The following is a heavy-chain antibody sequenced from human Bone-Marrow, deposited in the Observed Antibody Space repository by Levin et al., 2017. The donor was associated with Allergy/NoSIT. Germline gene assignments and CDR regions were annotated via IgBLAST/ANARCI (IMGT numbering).Heavy chain of an antibody. J-gene: IGHJ4*02. CDR3: AKGDCGGDCYLIDY. CDR1: GFTFDDYA. Sequence: GGSLRLSCAASGFTFDDYAMHWVRQAPGKGLEWVSGINGKGGSIGYADSVKGRFTISRDNAQNSLYLEMNSLRIEDTAFYYCAKGDCGGDCYLIDYWGQGTLVTVSS. CDR2: INGKGGSI. V-gene: IGHV3-9*01. D-gene: IGHD2-21*02.